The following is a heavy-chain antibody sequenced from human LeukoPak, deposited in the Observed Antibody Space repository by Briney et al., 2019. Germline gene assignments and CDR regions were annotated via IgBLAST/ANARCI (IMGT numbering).Heavy chain of an antibody. J-gene: IGHJ6*03. CDR2: IYHSGST. D-gene: IGHD2-2*01. CDR1: GGSISSSNW. CDR3: AREGVVPAAKGGYYYYYYMDV. Sequence: SETLSLTCAVSGGSISSSNWWSWVRQPPGKGLEWIGEIYHSGSTNYNPSLKSRVTISVDKSKNQFSLKLSSVTAADTAVYYCAREGVVPAAKGGYYYYYYMDVWGKGTTVTISS. V-gene: IGHV4-4*02.